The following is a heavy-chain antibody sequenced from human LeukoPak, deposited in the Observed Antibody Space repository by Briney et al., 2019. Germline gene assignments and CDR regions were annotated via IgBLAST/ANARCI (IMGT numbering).Heavy chain of an antibody. D-gene: IGHD2-2*01. V-gene: IGHV3-7*04. CDR3: ARDTRWGGEDFGF. J-gene: IGHJ4*02. Sequence: GGSLRLSCAASGFPFSSYWMTWVRQAPGKGLEWVANIKQDGSEKYYVDSVKGRFTISRDNAKNSVYLQMNSLRAEDTAVYYCARDTRWGGEDFGFWGQGTLVTVSS. CDR2: IKQDGSEK. CDR1: GFPFSSYW.